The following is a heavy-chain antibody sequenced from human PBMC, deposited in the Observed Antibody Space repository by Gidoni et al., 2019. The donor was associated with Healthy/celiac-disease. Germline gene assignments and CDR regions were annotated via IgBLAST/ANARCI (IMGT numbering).Heavy chain of an antibody. V-gene: IGHV4-4*02. CDR1: GGSISSSHW. D-gene: IGHD2-21*02. J-gene: IGHJ4*02. CDR3: ASFGYCGGDCYAVVSDY. CDR2: IYHSGST. Sequence: QVQLQESGPGLVKPSGTLSLTCAVSGGSISSSHWWSGVRQPPGKGLEWIGEIYHSGSTNYNPSLKSRVTISVDKSKNQFSLKLSSVTAADTAVYYCASFGYCGGDCYAVVSDYWGQGTLVTVSS.